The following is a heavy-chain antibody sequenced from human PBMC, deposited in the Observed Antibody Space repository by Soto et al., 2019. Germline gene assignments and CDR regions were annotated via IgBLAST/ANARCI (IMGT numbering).Heavy chain of an antibody. Sequence: EVQLVESGGGLVQPGRSLRLSCAASGFTFDDYAMHWVRQAPGKGLEWVSGISWNSGSIGYADSVKGRFTISRDNAKNSLYLQMNSLRAEDTALYYCARGNYGGYYYGMDVWGQGTTVTVSS. CDR1: GFTFDDYA. V-gene: IGHV3-9*01. CDR2: ISWNSGSI. J-gene: IGHJ6*02. D-gene: IGHD1-7*01. CDR3: ARGNYGGYYYGMDV.